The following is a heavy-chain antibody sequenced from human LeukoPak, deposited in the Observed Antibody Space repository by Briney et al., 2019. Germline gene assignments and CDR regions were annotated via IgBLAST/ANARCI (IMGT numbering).Heavy chain of an antibody. CDR2: IYPGDSNT. Sequence: GESLKISCKGSGFSFTIYWIGWVRQMPGKGLEWMGIIYPGDSNTRYSPSFQGQVTISADKSISTAYLQWSSLKASDTAMYYCAGHSADGLTPYGDYAFDIWGQGTMVTVSS. D-gene: IGHD4-17*01. CDR3: AGHSADGLTPYGDYAFDI. V-gene: IGHV5-51*01. J-gene: IGHJ3*02. CDR1: GFSFTIYW.